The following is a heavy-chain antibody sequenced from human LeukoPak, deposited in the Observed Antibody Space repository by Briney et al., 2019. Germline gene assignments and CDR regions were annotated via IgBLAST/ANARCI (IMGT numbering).Heavy chain of an antibody. V-gene: IGHV5-51*01. D-gene: IGHD6-13*01. CDR3: ARLDSSSWYY. J-gene: IGHJ4*02. CDR2: IFPGDSDT. CDR1: GYSFTSNW. Sequence: GESLKISCKGSGYSFTSNWIGWVRQMPGKGLEWMGIIFPGDSDTRYSPAFQGQVTISADKSISTAYLQWSSPKASDTAMYYCARLDSSSWYYWGQGTRVSVSS.